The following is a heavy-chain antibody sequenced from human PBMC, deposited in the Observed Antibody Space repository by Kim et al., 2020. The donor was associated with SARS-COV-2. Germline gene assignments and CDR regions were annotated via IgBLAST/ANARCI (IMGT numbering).Heavy chain of an antibody. D-gene: IGHD4-17*01. V-gene: IGHV3-33*06. CDR3: AKGAYGDYGDNWFDP. Sequence: DTVKGRLTISSDNSKHTLYLQMNSLRAEDTAVYYCAKGAYGDYGDNWFDPWGQGTLVTVSS. J-gene: IGHJ5*02.